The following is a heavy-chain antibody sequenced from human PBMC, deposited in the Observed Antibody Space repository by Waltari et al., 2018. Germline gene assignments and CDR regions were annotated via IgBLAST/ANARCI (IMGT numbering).Heavy chain of an antibody. V-gene: IGHV4-59*02. Sequence: QVQLQESGPGLVKPSETLSLTCAVSGGSVGGFYWNWIRQPPGKGLEWIGCINNIETSIYNTHLGSRVTISLDTSKNHFSLNLSSVTAADTAIYYCARGYSSGRYYSYYGMDVWGQGTTVTVSS. J-gene: IGHJ6*02. CDR3: ARGYSSGRYYSYYGMDV. D-gene: IGHD3-22*01. CDR2: INNIETS. CDR1: GGSVGGFY.